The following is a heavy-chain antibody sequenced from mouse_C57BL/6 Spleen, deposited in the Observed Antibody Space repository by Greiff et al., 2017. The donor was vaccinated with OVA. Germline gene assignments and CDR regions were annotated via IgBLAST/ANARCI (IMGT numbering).Heavy chain of an antibody. D-gene: IGHD4-1*01. J-gene: IGHJ4*01. CDR2: IYPGDGDT. Sequence: VKVVESGPELVKPGASVKISCKASGYAFSSSWMNWVKQRPGKGLEWIGRIYPGDGDTNYNGKFKGKATLTADKSSSTAYMQLSSLTSEDSAVYFCAREGGNWGDYWGQGTSVTVSS. CDR1: GYAFSSSW. CDR3: AREGGNWGDY. V-gene: IGHV1-82*01.